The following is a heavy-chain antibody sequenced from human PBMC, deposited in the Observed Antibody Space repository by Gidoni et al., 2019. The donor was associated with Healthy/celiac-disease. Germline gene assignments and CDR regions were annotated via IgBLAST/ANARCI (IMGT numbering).Heavy chain of an antibody. CDR2: SRSKANSDAT. CDR3: TRRVAAAGTWFDP. Sequence: EVQLVESGGGLVQPGGSLKLSCAASGFTFRGSAMHWVRQASGKGLEWVGRSRSKANSDATAYAASVKGRFTISRDDSKNTAYLQMNSLKTEDTAVYYCTRRVAAAGTWFDPWGQGTLVTVSS. V-gene: IGHV3-73*02. CDR1: GFTFRGSA. D-gene: IGHD6-13*01. J-gene: IGHJ5*02.